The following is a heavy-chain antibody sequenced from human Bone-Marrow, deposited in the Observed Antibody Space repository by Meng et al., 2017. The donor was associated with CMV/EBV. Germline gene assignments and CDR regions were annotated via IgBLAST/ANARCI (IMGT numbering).Heavy chain of an antibody. V-gene: IGHV1-69*04. CDR3: ARDLGYSSSFAVDI. CDR1: GGTFSSYT. Sequence: SVKVSCKASGGTFSSYTISWVRQAPGQGLEWMGRIIPILGIANYAQKFQGRVTITADKSTSTAYMELSSLRSEDTAVYYCARDLGYSSSFAVDIWGQGTMVTVSS. J-gene: IGHJ3*02. D-gene: IGHD6-6*01. CDR2: IIPILGIA.